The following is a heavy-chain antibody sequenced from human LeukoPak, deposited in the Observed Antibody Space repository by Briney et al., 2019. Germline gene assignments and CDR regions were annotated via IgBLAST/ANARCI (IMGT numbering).Heavy chain of an antibody. CDR1: GGSISSYY. CDR2: IYYSGST. V-gene: IGHV4-59*12. CDR3: AKDYWDSSGYYDY. Sequence: SETLSLTCTVSGGSISSYYWSWIRQPPGKGLEWIGYIYYSGSTNYNPSLKSRVTISVDTSKNQFSLKLSSVTAADTAVYYCAKDYWDSSGYYDYWGQGTLVTVSS. D-gene: IGHD3-22*01. J-gene: IGHJ4*02.